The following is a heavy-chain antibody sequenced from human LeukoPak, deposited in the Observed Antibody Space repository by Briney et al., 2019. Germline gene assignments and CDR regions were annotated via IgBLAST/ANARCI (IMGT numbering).Heavy chain of an antibody. CDR3: GRDYEERTTDY. D-gene: IGHD3-16*01. V-gene: IGHV3-48*04. Sequence: PGGSLRLSCAASGFTFSTYSMNWVRQAPGKGLEWVSYISSSSSKINYAESVRGRFTISRDNAKNLLYLQMNSLRAEDTAVYYCGRDYEERTTDYWGQGTLVTVSS. CDR2: ISSSSSKI. J-gene: IGHJ4*02. CDR1: GFTFSTYS.